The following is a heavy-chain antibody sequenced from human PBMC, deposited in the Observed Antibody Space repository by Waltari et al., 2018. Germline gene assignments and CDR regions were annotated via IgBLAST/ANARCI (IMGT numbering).Heavy chain of an antibody. CDR3: ARHSSTSCYTMIDY. V-gene: IGHV3-20*01. D-gene: IGHD2-2*02. J-gene: IGHJ4*02. CDR2: INWNGGST. Sequence: EVQLVESGGGVVRPGGSLRLSCAVSGFTFDDYGMSWVRQAPGKGLEWVSGINWNGGSTGYADSVKGRFTISRDNAKNSLYLQMNSLRAEDTALYHCARHSSTSCYTMIDYWGQGTLVTVSS. CDR1: GFTFDDYG.